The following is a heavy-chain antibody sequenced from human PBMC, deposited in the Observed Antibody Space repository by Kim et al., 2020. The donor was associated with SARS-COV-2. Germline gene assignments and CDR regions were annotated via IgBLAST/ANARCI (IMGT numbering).Heavy chain of an antibody. CDR1: GFTFSSYG. CDR2: ISYDGSNK. V-gene: IGHV3-30*18. D-gene: IGHD6-19*01. J-gene: IGHJ6*02. Sequence: GGSLRLSCAASGFTFSSYGMHWVRQAPGKGLEWVAVISYDGSNKYYADSVKGRFTITRDNSKNTLYLQMNSLRAEDTAVYYCAKAALPLFIAVAALKWELYFMDVWGQGTTVTVSS. CDR3: AKAALPLFIAVAALKWELYFMDV.